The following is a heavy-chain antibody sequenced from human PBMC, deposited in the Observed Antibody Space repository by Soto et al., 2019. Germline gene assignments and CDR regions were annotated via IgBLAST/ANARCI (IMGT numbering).Heavy chain of an antibody. J-gene: IGHJ4*02. V-gene: IGHV3-74*01. Sequence: GGSLRLSCEASGFTFSGYSMRWVRQSPGKGLVWVSHIDNDGSATNYADSVRGRFTISRDNAKNMLYLQMSSLRAEDTGIYYCARSGGYFFPFDGWGQGTLVTVSS. CDR1: GFTFSGYS. D-gene: IGHD3-22*01. CDR2: IDNDGSAT. CDR3: ARSGGYFFPFDG.